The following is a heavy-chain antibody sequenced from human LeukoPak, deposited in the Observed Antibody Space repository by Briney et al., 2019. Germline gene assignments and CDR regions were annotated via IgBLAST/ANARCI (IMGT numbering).Heavy chain of an antibody. Sequence: GGSLRLSCAASGFTFSSYAMSWVRQAPGMGLEWVSAISGSGGGTYYADSVKGRFTISRDNSKNTLYLQMNSLRAEDTAVYYCAKGGGLAVAGTDYFDYWGQGTLVTVSS. J-gene: IGHJ4*02. CDR2: ISGSGGGT. D-gene: IGHD6-19*01. CDR1: GFTFSSYA. V-gene: IGHV3-23*01. CDR3: AKGGGLAVAGTDYFDY.